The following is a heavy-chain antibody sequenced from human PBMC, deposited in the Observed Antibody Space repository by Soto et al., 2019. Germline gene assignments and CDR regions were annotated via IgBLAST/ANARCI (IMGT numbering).Heavy chain of an antibody. CDR3: ARGRDTAMVPYYYYGMDV. CDR2: ISSSGSTI. V-gene: IGHV3-48*04. J-gene: IGHJ6*02. CDR1: GYSFTSYW. D-gene: IGHD5-18*01. Sequence: PGESLKISCKGSGYSFTSYWIGWVRQMPGKGLEWVSYISSSGSTIYYADSVKGRFTISRDNAKNSLYLQMNSLRAEDTAVYYCARGRDTAMVPYYYYGMDVWGQGTTVTVSS.